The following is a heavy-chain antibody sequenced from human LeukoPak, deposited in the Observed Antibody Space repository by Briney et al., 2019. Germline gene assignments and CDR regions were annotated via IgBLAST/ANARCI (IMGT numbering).Heavy chain of an antibody. Sequence: PGGSLRLSCAASGFTFSSYAMSWVRQAPGNGLEWVSAISGSGGSTYYADSVKGRFTISRDNSKNTLYLQMNSLRAEDTAVYYCAKRLNGLGGSSSVQFDPWGQGTLVTVSS. CDR3: AKRLNGLGGSSSVQFDP. CDR1: GFTFSSYA. D-gene: IGHD6-6*01. J-gene: IGHJ5*02. V-gene: IGHV3-23*01. CDR2: ISGSGGST.